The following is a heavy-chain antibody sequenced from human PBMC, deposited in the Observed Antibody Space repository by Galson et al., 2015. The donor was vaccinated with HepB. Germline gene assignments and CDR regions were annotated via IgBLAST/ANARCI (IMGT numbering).Heavy chain of an antibody. CDR1: GFTFSRYG. Sequence: SLRLSCAASGFTFSRYGIHWVRQAPGKGLEWVAFIWYDGSEKYYADSVKGRFTVSRDNFKNTLYLQIKSLRAEDTAVYYCARISAARPGAYFFYGSDVWGRGTTVTVSS. CDR3: ARISAARPGAYFFYGSDV. D-gene: IGHD6-6*01. V-gene: IGHV3-33*01. CDR2: IWYDGSEK. J-gene: IGHJ6*02.